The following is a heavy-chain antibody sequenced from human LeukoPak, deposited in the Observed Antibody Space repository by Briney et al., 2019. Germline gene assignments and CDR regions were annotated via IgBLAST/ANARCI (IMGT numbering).Heavy chain of an antibody. J-gene: IGHJ6*03. V-gene: IGHV3-48*04. CDR3: ARGSYYYYMDV. CDR2: IRSSASTI. CDR1: GFIFSGNA. Sequence: GGSLRLSCVGSGFIFSGNAMYWVRQAPGKGLEWVSYIRSSASTIYYADSVKGRFTISRDNVKSSLYLQMDSLRAEDTAVYYCARGSYYYYMDVWGKGTTVTVSS.